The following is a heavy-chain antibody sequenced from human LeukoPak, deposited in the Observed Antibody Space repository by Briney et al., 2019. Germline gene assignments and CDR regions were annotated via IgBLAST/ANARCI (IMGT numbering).Heavy chain of an antibody. V-gene: IGHV1-69*05. J-gene: IGHJ4*02. D-gene: IGHD4-23*01. CDR2: IIPIFGTA. CDR1: GGTSSSYA. Sequence: ASVKVSCKASGGTSSSYAISWVRQAPGQGLEWMGGIIPIFGTANYAQKFQGRVTMTTDTSISTAHMYLSRLRSDDTAVYYCASTTTVVPDFDYWGQGTLVTVSS. CDR3: ASTTTVVPDFDY.